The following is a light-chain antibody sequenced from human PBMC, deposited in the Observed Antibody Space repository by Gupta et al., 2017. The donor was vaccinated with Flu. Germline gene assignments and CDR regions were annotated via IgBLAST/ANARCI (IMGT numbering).Light chain of an antibody. Sequence: RVTILCSGSSSNIGSNTVTWYQQLPGTAPKLLIYSNNQRPSGVPDRFSGSKSGTSASLAISGLQSEDEADYYCAAWDDSLNGPVFGGGTKLTVL. CDR3: AAWDDSLNGPV. J-gene: IGLJ3*02. V-gene: IGLV1-44*01. CDR1: SSNIGSNT. CDR2: SNN.